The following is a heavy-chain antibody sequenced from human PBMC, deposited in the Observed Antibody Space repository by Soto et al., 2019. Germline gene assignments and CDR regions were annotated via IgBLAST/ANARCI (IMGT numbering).Heavy chain of an antibody. CDR3: ARDSHDRGDY. CDR2: IIPILGIA. J-gene: IGHJ4*02. CDR1: GGTFSSYT. D-gene: IGHD3-22*01. Sequence: QVQLVQSGAEVKKPGSSVKVSCKASGGTFSSYTISWVRQAPGQGLEWMGRIIPILGIANYAQKFQGRVTVTADKSTSTAYMELSSLRAEDTAVYYCARDSHDRGDYWGQGTLVTVSS. V-gene: IGHV1-69*08.